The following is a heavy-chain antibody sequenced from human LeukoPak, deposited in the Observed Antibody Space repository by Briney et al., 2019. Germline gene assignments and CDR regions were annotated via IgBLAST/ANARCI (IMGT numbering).Heavy chain of an antibody. D-gene: IGHD3-10*01. Sequence: GGSLRLSCAASGFTFSNYAIHWVRQAPGKGLEWVAFIRSDGGDKYYADSVKGRFTLSRDNSKNSLSLQMNSLRADDTAVYYCAKARFGELLSDFDHWGQGTPVTVSS. J-gene: IGHJ4*02. CDR3: AKARFGELLSDFDH. CDR2: IRSDGGDK. V-gene: IGHV3-30*02. CDR1: GFTFSNYA.